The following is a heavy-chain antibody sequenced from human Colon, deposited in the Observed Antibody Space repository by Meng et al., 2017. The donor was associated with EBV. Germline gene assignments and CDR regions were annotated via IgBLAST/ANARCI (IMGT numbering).Heavy chain of an antibody. D-gene: IGHD3-10*01. CDR1: GGSFRDYY. Sequence: QVQLQAGGAGPLEALEILSRSCVVSGGSFRDYYGTWIRQPPGKGLEWIGEIDHRGNTKYNPSLKSRVTISLYTSKKQFSLKVSSVTAADSAVYYCARRGPSGNFSPWSQGALVTVSS. V-gene: IGHV4-34*01. CDR2: IDHRGNT. J-gene: IGHJ5*02. CDR3: ARRGPSGNFSP.